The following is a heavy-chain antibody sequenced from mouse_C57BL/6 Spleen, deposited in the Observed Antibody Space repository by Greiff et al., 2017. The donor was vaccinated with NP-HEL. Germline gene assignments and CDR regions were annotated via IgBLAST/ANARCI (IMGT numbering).Heavy chain of an antibody. D-gene: IGHD2-4*01. Sequence: EVMLVESGGDLVKPGGSLKLSCAASGFTFSSYGMSWVRQTPDKRLEWVATISSGGSYTYYPDSVKGRFTISRDNAKNTLYLQMSSLKSEDTAMYYCARPLYDYDVRWYFDVWGTGTTVTVSS. CDR3: ARPLYDYDVRWYFDV. V-gene: IGHV5-6*02. CDR2: ISSGGSYT. CDR1: GFTFSSYG. J-gene: IGHJ1*03.